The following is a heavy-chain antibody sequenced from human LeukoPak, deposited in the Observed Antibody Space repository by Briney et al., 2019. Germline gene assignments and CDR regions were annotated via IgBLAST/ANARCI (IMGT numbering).Heavy chain of an antibody. D-gene: IGHD3-10*01. CDR3: ARVPLDYYGSGSYLGYYGMDV. J-gene: IGHJ6*04. V-gene: IGHV3-30*04. CDR1: GFTFSSYA. Sequence: PGGSLRLSCVASGFTFSSYAIHWVRQAPGKGLEWVAVISYDGSNKDYADSVKGRFTIPSDNSKNTLYLKMNSLRAEDTAVYYCARVPLDYYGSGSYLGYYGMDVWGKGTTVTVSS. CDR2: ISYDGSNK.